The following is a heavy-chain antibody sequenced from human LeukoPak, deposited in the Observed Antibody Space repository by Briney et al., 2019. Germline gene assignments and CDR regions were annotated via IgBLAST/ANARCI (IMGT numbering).Heavy chain of an antibody. CDR1: GGSISSSNW. D-gene: IGHD3-10*01. J-gene: IGHJ5*02. V-gene: IGHV4-4*02. CDR3: XXXXXXXXXELPKGPGTRYNWFDP. Sequence: SETLSLTCAVSGGSISSSNWWSWVRQPPGKGLEWIGEIYHSGSTNYNPSLKSRVTISVDKSKNQFSLKLSSVTAADTAVYYXXXXXXXXXXELPKGPGTRYNWFDPWGQGTLVTVSS. CDR2: IYHSGST.